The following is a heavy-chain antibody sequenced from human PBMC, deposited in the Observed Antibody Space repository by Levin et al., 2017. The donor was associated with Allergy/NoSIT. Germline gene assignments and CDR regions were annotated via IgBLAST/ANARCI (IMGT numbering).Heavy chain of an antibody. CDR3: ARDHQGSSWATIFDY. D-gene: IGHD6-13*01. J-gene: IGHJ4*02. CDR2: ISTGSSTI. V-gene: IGHV3-48*02. CDR1: GFTFSSYS. Sequence: GGSLRLSCAASGFTFSSYSMNWVRQAPGKGLEWVSYISTGSSTIYYADSVKGRFTISRDNAKNSLYLQMNSLRDEDTAVYYCARDHQGSSWATIFDYWGQGTLVTVSS.